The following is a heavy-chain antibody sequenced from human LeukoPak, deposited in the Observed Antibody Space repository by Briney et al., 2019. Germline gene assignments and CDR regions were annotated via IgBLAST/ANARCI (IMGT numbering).Heavy chain of an antibody. CDR3: ARESLAVVVDATPGAFDI. CDR2: IIPIFGTA. Sequence: GSSVKVSCKASGGTFSSYAISWVRQAPGQGLEWMGGIIPIFGTANYAQKFQGRVTITADESTSTAYMELSSLRSEDTAVYYCARESLAVVVDATPGAFDIWGQGTMVTVSS. D-gene: IGHD2-15*01. CDR1: GGTFSSYA. V-gene: IGHV1-69*01. J-gene: IGHJ3*02.